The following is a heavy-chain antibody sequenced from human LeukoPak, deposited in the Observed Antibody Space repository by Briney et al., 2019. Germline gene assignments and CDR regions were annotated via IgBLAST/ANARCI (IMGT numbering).Heavy chain of an antibody. J-gene: IGHJ3*02. CDR3: ARDAGITMIVGDAFDI. D-gene: IGHD3-22*01. Sequence: GASVKVSCTASGYTFTSYGISWVRQAPGQGLEWMGWISAYNGNTNYAQKLQGRVTMTTDTSTSTAYMELRSLRSDDTAVYYCARDAGITMIVGDAFDIWGQGTMVTVSS. CDR1: GYTFTSYG. V-gene: IGHV1-18*01. CDR2: ISAYNGNT.